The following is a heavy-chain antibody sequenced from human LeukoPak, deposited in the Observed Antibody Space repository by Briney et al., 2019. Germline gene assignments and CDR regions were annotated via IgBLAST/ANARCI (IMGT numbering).Heavy chain of an antibody. D-gene: IGHD5-18*01. Sequence: GGSLRLSCAASEFSVGSNYMTWVRQAPGKGLKWVSLIYSGGSTYYADSVKGRFTISRDNSKNTLYLQMNSLRAEDTAVYYCVEGGAARFDYWGQGTLVAVSS. CDR2: IYSGGST. CDR3: VEGGAARFDY. CDR1: EFSVGSNY. V-gene: IGHV3-53*01. J-gene: IGHJ4*02.